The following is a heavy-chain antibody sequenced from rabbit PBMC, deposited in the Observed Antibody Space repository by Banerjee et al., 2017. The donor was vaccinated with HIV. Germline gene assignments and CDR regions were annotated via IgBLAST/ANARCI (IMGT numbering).Heavy chain of an antibody. V-gene: IGHV1S40*01. CDR3: AIYAVYGYLSL. D-gene: IGHD6-1*01. J-gene: IGHJ4*01. Sequence: LKPEGSLTLTCTASRFSFSSSYYMCWVRQAPGKGPEWIACIGAGSSGSTYYASWAKGRFTISFDNAQNTVFLQMTSLTAADTATYFCAIYAVYGYLSLWGPGTLVTVS. CDR2: IGAGSSGST. CDR1: RFSFSSSYY.